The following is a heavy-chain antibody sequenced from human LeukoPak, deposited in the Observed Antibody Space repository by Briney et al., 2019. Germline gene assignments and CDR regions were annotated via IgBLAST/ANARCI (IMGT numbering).Heavy chain of an antibody. CDR2: INPNSGGT. CDR1: GYTFTGYY. D-gene: IGHD6-13*01. Sequence: ASVKVSCKASGYTFTGYYMHWVRQAPGQGLEWMGWINPNSGGTDYSQKFQVRVTMTRDTSISTAYMELSSLRSDDRAVYYCVRDAIAAAGTGGWGQGTLVTVSS. CDR3: VRDAIAAAGTGG. J-gene: IGHJ4*02. V-gene: IGHV1-2*02.